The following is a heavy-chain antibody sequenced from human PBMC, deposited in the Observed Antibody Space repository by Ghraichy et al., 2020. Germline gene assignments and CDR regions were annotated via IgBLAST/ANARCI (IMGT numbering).Heavy chain of an antibody. CDR1: GGSFSGYY. CDR2: INHSGST. J-gene: IGHJ4*02. Sequence: SETLSLTCAVYGGSFSGYYWSWIRQPPGKGLEWIGEINHSGSTNYNPSLKSRVTISVDTSTNQFSLKLSSVTAADTAVYYCARDSPYYYDSSGYYYFSYFDYWGQGTLVTVSS. D-gene: IGHD3-22*01. CDR3: ARDSPYYYDSSGYYYFSYFDY. V-gene: IGHV4-34*01.